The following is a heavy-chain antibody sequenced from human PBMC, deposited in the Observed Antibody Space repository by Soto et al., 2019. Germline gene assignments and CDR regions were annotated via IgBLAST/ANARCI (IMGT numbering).Heavy chain of an antibody. CDR3: ARDSGDSSSSYYYYGMDV. CDR1: GGTFSKSG. CDR2: IMPTSGRP. D-gene: IGHD6-6*01. V-gene: IGHV1-69*01. Sequence: QVQLVQSGAEVKKPGSSVKVSCKASGGTFSKSGISWVRQAPGQGLECMGVIMPTSGRPDYAQKFQGRVIITADESTSTAYMELSGLTSEDTAVYYCARDSGDSSSSYYYYGMDVWGQGTTVTVSS. J-gene: IGHJ6*02.